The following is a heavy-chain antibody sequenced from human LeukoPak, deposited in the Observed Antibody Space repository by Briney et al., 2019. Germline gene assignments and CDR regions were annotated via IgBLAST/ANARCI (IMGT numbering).Heavy chain of an antibody. D-gene: IGHD2-15*01. CDR3: AREKVLTSGEKDIVVVVAAL. CDR1: GGSMDNFH. V-gene: IGHV4-4*07. J-gene: IGHJ4*02. CDR2: IYTGGGT. Sequence: SETLSLTCIVSGGSMDNFHWTWIRQAAGKGLEWIGRIYTGGGTNYNPSLKSRVTMSVDTSKKEFSLKLTSVTAADTAVYFCAREKVLTSGEKDIVVVVAALWGQGALVTVSS.